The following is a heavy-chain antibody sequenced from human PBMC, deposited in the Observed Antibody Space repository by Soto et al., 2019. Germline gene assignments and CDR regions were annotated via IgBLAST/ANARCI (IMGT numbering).Heavy chain of an antibody. CDR1: GYIFTSYY. J-gene: IGHJ4*02. D-gene: IGHD3-10*01. CDR2: INPFDGSR. V-gene: IGHV1-46*03. CDR3: SRVDPGETSPFDH. Sequence: ASVKVSCKASGYIFTSYYIHWVRQAPGQGLEWMGWINPFDGSRMFAQSFQGRVTMTRDTSTSTVYMEVSNLRSEDTAVYYCSRVDPGETSPFDHWGQGTLVTLSS.